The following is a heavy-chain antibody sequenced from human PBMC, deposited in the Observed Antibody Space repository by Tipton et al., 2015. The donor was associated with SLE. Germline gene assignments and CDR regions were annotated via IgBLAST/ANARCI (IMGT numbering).Heavy chain of an antibody. CDR3: ARPGEYSGSYPGDAFDI. V-gene: IGHV4-34*01. Sequence: TLSLTCAVYGGSFSGYYWSWIRQPPGKGLEWIGEINHSGSTNYNPSLKSRVTISVDTSKNQFSLKLSSVTAADTAVYYCARPGEYSGSYPGDAFDIWGQGTMVTVSS. D-gene: IGHD1-26*01. CDR2: INHSGST. CDR1: GGSFSGYY. J-gene: IGHJ3*02.